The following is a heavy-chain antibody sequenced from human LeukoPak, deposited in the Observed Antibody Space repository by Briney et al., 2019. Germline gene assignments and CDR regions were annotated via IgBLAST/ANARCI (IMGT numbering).Heavy chain of an antibody. V-gene: IGHV3-74*01. Sequence: PAGGSLRLSCAASGFTLSSYWMHCVRQAPGEGLMWLSRINSDGSTTIYVGSVKGRFTISRNNANNTLYIQLNTLRAEDTAVYYCARETWGGLDYWGEGTLVGVSS. D-gene: IGHD3-16*01. J-gene: IGHJ4*02. CDR1: GFTLSSYW. CDR2: INSDGSTT. CDR3: ARETWGGLDY.